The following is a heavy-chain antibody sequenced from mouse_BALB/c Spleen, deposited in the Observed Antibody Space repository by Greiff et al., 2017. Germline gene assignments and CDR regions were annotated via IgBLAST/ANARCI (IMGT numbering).Heavy chain of an antibody. CDR2: ISDGGSYT. V-gene: IGHV5-4*02. Sequence: EVMLVESGGGLVKPGGSLKLSCAASGFTFSDYYMYWVRQTPEKRLEWVATISDGGSYTYYPDSVKGRFTISRDNAKNNLYLQMSSLKSEDTAMYYCARWGLRPPYAMDYWGQGTSVTVSS. CDR1: GFTFSDYY. J-gene: IGHJ4*01. CDR3: ARWGLRPPYAMDY. D-gene: IGHD1-2*01.